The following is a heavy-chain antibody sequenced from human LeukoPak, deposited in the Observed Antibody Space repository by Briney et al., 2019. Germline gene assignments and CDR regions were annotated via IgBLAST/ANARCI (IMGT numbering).Heavy chain of an antibody. CDR1: GYXFTGYY. J-gene: IGHJ3*02. CDR2: INPNSGGT. Sequence: ASVKVSCKASGYXFTGYYMHWVRQAPGQGLEWMGWINPNSGGTNYAQKFQGRVTMTRDTSISTAYMELSRLRSDDTAVYYCARDTMVRGVIRAHGAFDIWGQGAMVTVSS. CDR3: ARDTMVRGVIRAHGAFDI. D-gene: IGHD3-10*01. V-gene: IGHV1-2*02.